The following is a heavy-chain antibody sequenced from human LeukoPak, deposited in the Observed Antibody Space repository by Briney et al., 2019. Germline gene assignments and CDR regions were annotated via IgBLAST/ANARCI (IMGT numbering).Heavy chain of an antibody. J-gene: IGHJ4*02. CDR1: GFTFSSYA. V-gene: IGHV3-30-3*01. D-gene: IGHD3-22*01. CDR2: ISYDGSHK. CDR3: AKGYYDSSGPDY. Sequence: GGALRLSCAAYGFTFSSYAMHWVRQAPGKGLEWVAVISYDGSHKYYADSVKGRFTTSRDNSKNTLYLQMNSLRAEDTAVYYCAKGYYDSSGPDYWGQGTPVTVSS.